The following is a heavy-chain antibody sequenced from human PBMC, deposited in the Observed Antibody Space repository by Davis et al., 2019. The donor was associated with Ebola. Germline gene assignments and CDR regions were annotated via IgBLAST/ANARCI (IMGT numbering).Heavy chain of an antibody. CDR3: AREGGSSAEFDP. Sequence: AASVKVSCKASGGTFSSYAISWVRQAPGQGLERMGRIIPILGIANYAQKFQGRVTITADKSTSTAYMELSSLRSEDTAVYYCAREGGSSAEFDPWGQGTLVTVSS. CDR2: IIPILGIA. V-gene: IGHV1-69*04. J-gene: IGHJ5*02. CDR1: GGTFSSYA. D-gene: IGHD3-16*01.